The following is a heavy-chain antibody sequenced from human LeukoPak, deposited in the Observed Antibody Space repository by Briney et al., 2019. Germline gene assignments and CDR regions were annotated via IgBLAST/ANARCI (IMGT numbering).Heavy chain of an antibody. V-gene: IGHV4-59*01. J-gene: IGHJ4*02. D-gene: IGHD6-19*01. CDR2: IYYSGST. Sequence: PSETLSLTCTVSGGSISSYYWSWIRQPPGKGLEWIGYIYYSGSTNYNPSLKSRVTILVDTSKNQFSLKLSSVTAADTAVYYCARDRGSGWYGYWGQGTLVTVSS. CDR3: ARDRGSGWYGY. CDR1: GGSISSYY.